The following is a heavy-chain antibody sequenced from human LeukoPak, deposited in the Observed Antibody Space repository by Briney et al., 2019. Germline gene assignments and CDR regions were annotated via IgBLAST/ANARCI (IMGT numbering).Heavy chain of an antibody. V-gene: IGHV4-59*01. D-gene: IGHD3-3*01. CDR2: GDHTGST. J-gene: IGHJ4*02. CDR1: VDSITMYY. Sequence: PSETLSLSCTVSVDSITMYYWTWIRQPPAKGLEWIGYGDHTGSTKFNPSLNGRVSISRDTSNNFFSLRLRSVTAADTAVYFCARDNDFWSGYRSSWGQGTLVTVSS. CDR3: ARDNDFWSGYRSS.